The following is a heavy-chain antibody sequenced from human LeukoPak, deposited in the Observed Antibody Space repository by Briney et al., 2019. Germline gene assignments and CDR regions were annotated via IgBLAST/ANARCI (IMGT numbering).Heavy chain of an antibody. CDR1: GYTFTSYG. J-gene: IGHJ4*02. Sequence: ASAKVSCKASGYTFTSYGISWVRQAPGQGLEWMGWISAYNGNTNYAQKLQGRVTMTTDTSTSTAYMELRSLRSDDTAVYYCARINYDSHTRGARFDYWGQGTLVTVSS. D-gene: IGHD3-22*01. CDR3: ARINYDSHTRGARFDY. V-gene: IGHV1-18*01. CDR2: ISAYNGNT.